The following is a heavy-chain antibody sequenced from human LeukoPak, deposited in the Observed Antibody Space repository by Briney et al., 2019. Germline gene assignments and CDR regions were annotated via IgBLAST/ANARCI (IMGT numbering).Heavy chain of an antibody. V-gene: IGHV3-15*01. CDR3: TTGAIAAAGTYMVDNYYMDV. Sequence: GGSLRLSCAASGFTFSNAWMSWVRQAPGKGLEWVGRIKSKTDGGTTDYAAPVKGRFTISRDDSKNTLYLQMNSLKTEDTAVYYCTTGAIAAAGTYMVDNYYMDVWGKGTTVTVSS. CDR1: GFTFSNAW. J-gene: IGHJ6*03. CDR2: IKSKTDGGTT. D-gene: IGHD6-13*01.